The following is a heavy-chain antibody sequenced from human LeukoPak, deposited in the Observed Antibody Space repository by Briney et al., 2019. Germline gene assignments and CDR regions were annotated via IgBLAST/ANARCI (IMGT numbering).Heavy chain of an antibody. Sequence: PSETLSLTCTVSGGSISSGSYYWSWIRQPAGKGLEWIGRIYTSGSTNYNPSLKSRVTMSVDTSKNQFSLKLSSVTAADTAVYYCARRRDAFDIWGQGTMVTVSS. CDR2: IYTSGST. J-gene: IGHJ3*02. V-gene: IGHV4-61*02. CDR1: GGSISSGSYY. CDR3: ARRRDAFDI.